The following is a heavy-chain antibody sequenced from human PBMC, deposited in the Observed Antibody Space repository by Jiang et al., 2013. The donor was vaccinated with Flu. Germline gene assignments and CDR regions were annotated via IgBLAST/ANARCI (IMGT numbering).Heavy chain of an antibody. CDR1: GGSISSSSYY. Sequence: ELLKPSETLSLTCTVSGGSISSSSYYWGWIRQPPGKGLEWIGSIYYSGSTYYNPSLKSRVTISVDTSKNQFSLKLSSVTAADTAVYYCASTIFGVVVWGQGTWSPSPQ. CDR3: ASTIFGVVV. CDR2: IYYSGST. V-gene: IGHV4-39*01. J-gene: IGHJ4*02. D-gene: IGHD3-3*01.